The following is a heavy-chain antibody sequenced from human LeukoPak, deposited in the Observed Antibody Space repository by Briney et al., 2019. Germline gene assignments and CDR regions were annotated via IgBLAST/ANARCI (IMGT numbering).Heavy chain of an antibody. CDR2: LYYSGTT. CDR3: ASERLMITFGGVIVTSMDFDY. J-gene: IGHJ4*02. D-gene: IGHD3-16*02. V-gene: IGHV4-39*07. CDR1: GGSISSSTYY. Sequence: SETLSLTCAVSGGSISSSTYYWGWIRQPPGTGLEWIGSLYYSGTTYYNPSLKSRVTISVDTSKNQFSLKLSSVTAADTAVYYCASERLMITFGGVIVTSMDFDYWGQGTLVTVSS.